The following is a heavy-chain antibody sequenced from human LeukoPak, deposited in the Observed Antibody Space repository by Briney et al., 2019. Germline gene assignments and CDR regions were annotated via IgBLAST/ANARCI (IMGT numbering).Heavy chain of an antibody. D-gene: IGHD6-13*01. V-gene: IGHV1-2*02. CDR1: GYTFTGYY. J-gene: IGHJ6*03. CDR2: INPNSGDT. CDR3: AKTASGTYYYYYMDV. Sequence: ASVKVSCKASGYTFTGYYMHWVRQAPGHGLEWMGWINPNSGDTEYAQNFQGRVAMTRDTSISTAYMEVRSLRSDDTAVYYCAKTASGTYYYYYMDVWGKGTTVTISS.